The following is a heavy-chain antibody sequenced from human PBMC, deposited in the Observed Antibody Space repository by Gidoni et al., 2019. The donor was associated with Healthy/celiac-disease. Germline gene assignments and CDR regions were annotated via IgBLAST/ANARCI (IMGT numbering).Heavy chain of an antibody. CDR3: ARDYWVQGVITQPPDYYYYYGMDV. CDR1: GFTASSNY. V-gene: IGHV3-53*04. J-gene: IGHJ6*02. D-gene: IGHD3-10*01. CDR2: IYSGGST. Sequence: EVQLVEHGGGLVQPGGSLRLSCAASGFTASSNYMSWVRQAPGKGREWVSVIYSGGSTYSADSVKGRFTISRHNSKNTLYLQMNSLRAEDTAVYYCARDYWVQGVITQPPDYYYYYGMDVWGQGTTVTVSS.